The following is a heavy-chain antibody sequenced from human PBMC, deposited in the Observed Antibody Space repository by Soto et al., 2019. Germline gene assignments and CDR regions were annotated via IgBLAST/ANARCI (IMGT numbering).Heavy chain of an antibody. D-gene: IGHD3-16*01. CDR1: RFTVSSNY. CDR2: IYSGGST. J-gene: IGHJ4*02. CDR3: ARDSLARGNY. V-gene: IGHV3-53*02. Sequence: EVQLVETGGGLIQHGGSLRLSCAASRFTVSSNYMSWVRQAPGKGLEWVSVIYSGGSTYYADSVKGRFTISRDNSKNTLYLQMNSLRAEDTAVYYCARDSLARGNYWGQGTLVTVSS.